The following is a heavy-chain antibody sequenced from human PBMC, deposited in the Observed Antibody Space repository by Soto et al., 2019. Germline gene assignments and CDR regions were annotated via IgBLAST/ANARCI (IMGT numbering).Heavy chain of an antibody. CDR2: IYPSGGST. CDR3: ARDFSGPMDY. CDR1: GYTFTGYY. D-gene: IGHD3-10*01. J-gene: IGHJ4*02. Sequence: GASVKVSCKASGYTFTGYYMHWVRQAPGQGLEWMGIIYPSGGSTRNAQKFQGRVTMTRDTSTSTVYMELSSLRSEDTAVYYCARDFSGPMDYWGRGTLVTVSS. V-gene: IGHV1-46*01.